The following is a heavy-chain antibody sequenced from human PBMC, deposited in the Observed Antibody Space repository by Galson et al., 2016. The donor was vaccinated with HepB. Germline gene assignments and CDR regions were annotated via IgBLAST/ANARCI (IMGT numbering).Heavy chain of an antibody. CDR1: GYTFTTYG. Sequence: SVKVSCRASGYTFTTYGMHWVRQAPGQRLEWMGWINGGIGNTEYSQKFQGRVSITRDKSASTAYMEVSSLTSEDTAVYYCARDWSSATCWPWGYNYFDAWGQGTPVTVSS. J-gene: IGHJ5*02. V-gene: IGHV1-3*01. D-gene: IGHD2-2*01. CDR2: INGGIGNT. CDR3: ARDWSSATCWPWGYNYFDA.